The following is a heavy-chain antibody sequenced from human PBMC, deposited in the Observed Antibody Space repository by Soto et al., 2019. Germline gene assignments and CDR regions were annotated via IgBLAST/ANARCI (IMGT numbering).Heavy chain of an antibody. CDR3: AKDPTPYSSSPWFDP. V-gene: IGHV3-33*06. D-gene: IGHD6-13*01. Sequence: GGSLRLSCAASGFTFRIYSMHWVRQSPGKGLEWVAVMWYDGTNKYYGESVKGRFTISRDNSENTLYLQMNSLRVEGTAIYYCAKDPTPYSSSPWFDPWGQGTLVTVSS. CDR2: MWYDGTNK. J-gene: IGHJ5*02. CDR1: GFTFRIYS.